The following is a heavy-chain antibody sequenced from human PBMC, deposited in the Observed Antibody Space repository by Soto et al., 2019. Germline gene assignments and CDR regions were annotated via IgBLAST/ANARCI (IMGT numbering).Heavy chain of an antibody. V-gene: IGHV3-13*01. CDR2: IGTAGDT. D-gene: IGHD2-15*01. Sequence: GGSLRLSCAASGFAFSAFDMHWVRQPTGKGLEWVSTIGTAGDTYYAVSVKGRFTISRDNAKKSLSLQMNTLRVGDTAVYFCARGQEVGAHFFDSWGQGTQVTVSS. J-gene: IGHJ4*02. CDR3: ARGQEVGAHFFDS. CDR1: GFAFSAFD.